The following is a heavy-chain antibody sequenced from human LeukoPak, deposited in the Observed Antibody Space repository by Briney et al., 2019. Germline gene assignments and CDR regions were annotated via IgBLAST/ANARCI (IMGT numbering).Heavy chain of an antibody. CDR1: GXTFSIYT. CDR2: ISAGGGSAGSGTT. D-gene: IGHD1-26*01. Sequence: GGSLRLSCAASGXTFSIYTMSWVRQAPGEGLEWVSAISAGGGSAGSGTTYYADSVKGRFTISRDNSKNILYLQMNSLRADDTAVYFCAVPQWELLNWGQGTLVTVSS. J-gene: IGHJ4*02. CDR3: AVPQWELLN. V-gene: IGHV3-23*01.